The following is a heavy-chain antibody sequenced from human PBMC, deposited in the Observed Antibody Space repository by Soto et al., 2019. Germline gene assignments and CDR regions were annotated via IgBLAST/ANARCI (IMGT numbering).Heavy chain of an antibody. Sequence: QVQLVQSGAEVKKPGASVKVSCKASGYTFTGYYMHWVRQAPGQGLEWMGWISAYNGNTNYAQKLQGRVTMTTDTSTSTAYMELRSLRSDDTAVYYCARDVRYSYGYTYYYGMDVWGQGTTVTVSS. J-gene: IGHJ6*02. CDR1: GYTFTGYY. CDR2: ISAYNGNT. CDR3: ARDVRYSYGYTYYYGMDV. D-gene: IGHD5-18*01. V-gene: IGHV1-18*04.